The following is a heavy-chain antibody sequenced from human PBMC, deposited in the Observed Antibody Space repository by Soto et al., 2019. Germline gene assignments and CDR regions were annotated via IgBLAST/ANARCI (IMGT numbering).Heavy chain of an antibody. CDR1: GASIRSGGFY. CDR3: ARAMGAVNYFDY. J-gene: IGHJ4*02. D-gene: IGHD3-10*01. V-gene: IGHV4-31*03. CDR2: FYYSGNA. Sequence: QVQLQESGPGLVKPPQTLSLTCTVSGASIRSGGFYWSWIRQHPEKGLEWIGYFYYSGNAYYNPSLRSRLTISGDASKNQFSLNLSSVIAADTAVYFCARAMGAVNYFDYWGQGILVTVSS.